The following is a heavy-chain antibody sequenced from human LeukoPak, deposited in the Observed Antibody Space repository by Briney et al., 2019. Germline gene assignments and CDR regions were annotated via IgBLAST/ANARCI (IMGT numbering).Heavy chain of an antibody. Sequence: SQSLSLTCAVSAGSISSGSYSWSWIRQPPGKGLEWIGYIYHSGSTYYNPSLKSRVTISVDRSKNQFSLKLSSVTAADTAVYYCARDSKGDYVPDAFDIWGQGTMVTVSS. J-gene: IGHJ3*02. CDR2: IYHSGST. D-gene: IGHD4-17*01. V-gene: IGHV4-30-2*01. CDR1: AGSISSGSYS. CDR3: ARDSKGDYVPDAFDI.